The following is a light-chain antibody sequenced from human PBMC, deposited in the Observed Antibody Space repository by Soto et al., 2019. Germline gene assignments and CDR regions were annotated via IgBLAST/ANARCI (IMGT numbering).Light chain of an antibody. CDR3: ETWDSNTRV. Sequence: QSVLTQSSSASASLGSSVKLTCTLSSGHSSYIIAWHQQQPGKAPRYLMKLEGSGSYNKGSGVPDRFSGPSSGADRYLTISNLQSEDEADYYCETWDSNTRVFGGGTQLTVL. CDR1: SGHSSYI. J-gene: IGLJ3*02. CDR2: LEGSGSY. V-gene: IGLV4-60*03.